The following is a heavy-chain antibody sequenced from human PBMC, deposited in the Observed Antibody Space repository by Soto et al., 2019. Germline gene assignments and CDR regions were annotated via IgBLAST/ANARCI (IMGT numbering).Heavy chain of an antibody. V-gene: IGHV3-23*01. CDR3: AKESMVRGVINYFDY. CDR2: ISGSGGST. J-gene: IGHJ4*02. CDR1: GFTFSSYA. D-gene: IGHD3-10*01. Sequence: EVQLLESGGGLVQPGGSLRLSCAASGFTFSSYAMSWVRQAPGKGLEWVSAISGSGGSTSYADSVMGRITISKDNYMNTLYLQMGNRRAEDKAVYYCAKESMVRGVINYFDYWGQGTLVTVSS.